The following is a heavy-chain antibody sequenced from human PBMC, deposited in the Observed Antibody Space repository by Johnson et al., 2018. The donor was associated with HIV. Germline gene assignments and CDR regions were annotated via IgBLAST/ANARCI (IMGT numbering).Heavy chain of an antibody. J-gene: IGHJ3*02. Sequence: VQLVESGGGLVQPGGSLRLSCAASGFTFSTYDMQWVRQAPGKGLEWVSYISSSGSTIYYADSVKGRFTISRDNAKNSLYLQMNSLRAEDTAVYYCARARWYLGGGSCCAFDIWGQGTMVTVSS. D-gene: IGHD2-15*01. CDR3: ARARWYLGGGSCCAFDI. V-gene: IGHV3-48*04. CDR1: GFTFSTYD. CDR2: ISSSGSTI.